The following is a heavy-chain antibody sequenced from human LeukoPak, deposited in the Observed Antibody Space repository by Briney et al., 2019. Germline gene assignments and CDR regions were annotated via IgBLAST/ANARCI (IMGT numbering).Heavy chain of an antibody. D-gene: IGHD3-10*01. J-gene: IGHJ5*02. CDR3: ARDRGHFGWFDP. CDR2: IYYSGST. V-gene: IGHV4-61*01. Sequence: SETLSLTCTVSGGSISSSSYYWGWIRQPPGKGLEWIGYIYYSGSTNYNPSLKSRVTISVDTSKNQFSLKLSSVTAADTAVYYCARDRGHFGWFDPWGQGTLVTVSS. CDR1: GGSISSSSYY.